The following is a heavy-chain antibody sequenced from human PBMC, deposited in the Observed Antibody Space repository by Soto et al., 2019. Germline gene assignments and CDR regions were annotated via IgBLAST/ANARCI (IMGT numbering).Heavy chain of an antibody. D-gene: IGHD3-16*01. Sequence: ASVKVSCKPSGYTFTTYSINWVRQAPGQGLEWMGWMRTDNGNTNYAQKFKGRVTMTTDTSTSTAYLELRSLKSDDTAIYYCARGGNHVWGSSEFWGQGTLVTVPS. J-gene: IGHJ4*02. CDR1: GYTFTTYS. CDR3: ARGGNHVWGSSEF. CDR2: MRTDNGNT. V-gene: IGHV1-18*01.